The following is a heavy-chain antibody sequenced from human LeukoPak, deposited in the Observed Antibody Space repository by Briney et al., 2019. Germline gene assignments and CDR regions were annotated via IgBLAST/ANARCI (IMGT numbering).Heavy chain of an antibody. CDR3: AADQGGYDELYYYYYGMDV. J-gene: IGHJ6*02. CDR1: GFTFTSSA. V-gene: IGHV1-58*01. D-gene: IGHD5-12*01. CDR2: IVVGSGNT. Sequence: SVKVSCKASGFTFTSSAVQWVRQARGQRLEWIGWIVVGSGNTNYAQKFQERVTITRDMSTSTAYMELSSLRSEDTAVYYCAADQGGYDELYYYYYGMDVWGQGTTVTVSS.